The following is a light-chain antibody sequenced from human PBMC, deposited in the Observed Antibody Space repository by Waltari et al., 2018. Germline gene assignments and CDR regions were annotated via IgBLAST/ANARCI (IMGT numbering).Light chain of an antibody. CDR3: QQYDKWPYT. CDR2: GAS. J-gene: IGKJ2*01. Sequence: EIVMTQSPATLSVSPGERATVSCRASQDFNSNLAWYQQKHGQAPRLLIYGASTRANSTPARFSGSASGTEFTLTISSLQSEDFAIYYCQQYDKWPYTFGQGTKLEIK. CDR1: QDFNSN. V-gene: IGKV3-15*01.